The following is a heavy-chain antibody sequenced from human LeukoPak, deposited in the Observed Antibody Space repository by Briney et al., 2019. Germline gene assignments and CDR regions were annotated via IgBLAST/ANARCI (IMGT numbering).Heavy chain of an antibody. Sequence: GGSLRLSCAASGFTFDDYGMSWVRQAPGKGLEWVSGINWDGGSTGYADSVKGRFTISRDNAKNSLYLQMNSLRDEDTAVYYCAREWRYYYDSSGYYYDYWGQGTLVTVSS. CDR1: GFTFDDYG. J-gene: IGHJ4*02. V-gene: IGHV3-20*04. CDR3: AREWRYYYDSSGYYYDY. D-gene: IGHD3-22*01. CDR2: INWDGGST.